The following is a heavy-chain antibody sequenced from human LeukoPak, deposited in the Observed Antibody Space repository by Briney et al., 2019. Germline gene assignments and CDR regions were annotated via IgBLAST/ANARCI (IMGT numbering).Heavy chain of an antibody. CDR1: GFTVSSNY. Sequence: QPGGSLRLFCAASGFTVSSNYMSWVRQAPGKGLEWVSVIYSGGSTYYADSVKGRFTISRDNFKNTLYLQMNSLRAEDTAVYYCGRIYGSGTYYFDYWGQGTLVTVSS. CDR2: IYSGGST. CDR3: GRIYGSGTYYFDY. J-gene: IGHJ4*02. V-gene: IGHV3-66*01. D-gene: IGHD3-10*01.